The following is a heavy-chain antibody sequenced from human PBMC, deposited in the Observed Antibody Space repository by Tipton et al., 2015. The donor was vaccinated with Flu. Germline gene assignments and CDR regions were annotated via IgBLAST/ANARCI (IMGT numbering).Heavy chain of an antibody. D-gene: IGHD1-26*01. Sequence: TLSLTCTVSGGSISSFYWSWIRQPPGKGLEWIGYIYYSGSTNYNPSLKSRVTISVDTSKNQFSLKLSSVTAAGTAVYYCARDGGIVGVKGGMDVWGQGTTVTVSS. V-gene: IGHV4-59*01. CDR1: GGSISSFY. J-gene: IGHJ6*02. CDR2: IYYSGST. CDR3: ARDGGIVGVKGGMDV.